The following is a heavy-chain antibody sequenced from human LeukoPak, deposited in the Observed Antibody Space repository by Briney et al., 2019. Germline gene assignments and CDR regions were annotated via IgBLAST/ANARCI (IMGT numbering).Heavy chain of an antibody. V-gene: IGHV4-59*01. Sequence: SETLSLTCTVSGGSISNYYWSWIRQPPGKGLEWIGYIYYSGSTNYNPSLKSRVTIPVDTSENQFSLKLSSVTAADTAVYYCARGGDYGVYYFDYWGQGTLVTVSS. CDR3: ARGGDYGVYYFDY. D-gene: IGHD4-17*01. J-gene: IGHJ4*02. CDR1: GGSISNYY. CDR2: IYYSGST.